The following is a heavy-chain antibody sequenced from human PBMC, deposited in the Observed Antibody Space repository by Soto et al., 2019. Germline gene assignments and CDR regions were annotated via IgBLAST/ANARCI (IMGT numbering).Heavy chain of an antibody. J-gene: IGHJ3*02. V-gene: IGHV1-3*01. D-gene: IGHD2-15*01. CDR3: ARAPLIVVVPRDAFDI. Sequence: ASVKVSCKASGYTFTSYAMHWVRQAPGQRLEWMGWINAGNGNTKYSQKFQGRVTITRDTSASTAYMELSSLRSEDTAVYYCARAPLIVVVPRDAFDIWGQGTMVTVSS. CDR2: INAGNGNT. CDR1: GYTFTSYA.